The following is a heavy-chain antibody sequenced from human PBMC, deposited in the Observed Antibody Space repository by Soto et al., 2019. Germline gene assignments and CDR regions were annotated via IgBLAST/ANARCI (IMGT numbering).Heavy chain of an antibody. CDR2: IYYRGNT. J-gene: IGHJ4*02. Sequence: QLQESGPGLVKPSETLSLTCSVSGDSINSDKYYWGWIRQPPGKGLEWIGSIYYRGNTYYNPSLQTRLNISPAKSKRQFSLRLNSVTAADSAVYFCARLEGLATISYYFDFWGQGAQVTVSS. CDR3: ARLEGLATISYYFDF. CDR1: GDSINSDKYY. D-gene: IGHD3-9*01. V-gene: IGHV4-39*01.